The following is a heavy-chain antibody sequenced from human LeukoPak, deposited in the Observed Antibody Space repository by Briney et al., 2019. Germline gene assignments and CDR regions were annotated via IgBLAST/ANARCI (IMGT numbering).Heavy chain of an antibody. CDR3: ARAVRRSSWYGGYFDY. V-gene: IGHV1-46*01. Sequence: ASVKVSCKASGYSFTSYYLHWVRQAPGQGLEWVGIINPTGGSTSYAQKFQGRVTMTRDTSASTVYMELSSLRSEDTAVYYCARAVRRSSWYGGYFDYWGQGTLVTVSS. J-gene: IGHJ4*02. CDR1: GYSFTSYY. CDR2: INPTGGST. D-gene: IGHD6-13*01.